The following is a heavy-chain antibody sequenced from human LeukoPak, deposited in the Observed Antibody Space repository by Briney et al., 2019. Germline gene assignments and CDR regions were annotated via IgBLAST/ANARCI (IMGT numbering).Heavy chain of an antibody. D-gene: IGHD2-15*01. CDR1: GFTFSDYY. J-gene: IGHJ6*02. V-gene: IGHV4-59*08. CDR2: IYYSGST. CDR3: ARHLSVVVVAATPGYYYGMDV. Sequence: GSLRLSCAASGFTFSDYYMSWIRQPPGKGLEWIGYIYYSGSTNYNPSLKSRVTISVDTSKNQFSLKLSSVTAADTAVYYCARHLSVVVVAATPGYYYGMDVWGQGTTVTVSS.